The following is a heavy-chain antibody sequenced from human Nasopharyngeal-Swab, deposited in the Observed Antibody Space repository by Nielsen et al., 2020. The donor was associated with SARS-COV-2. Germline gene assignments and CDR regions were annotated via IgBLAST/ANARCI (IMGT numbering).Heavy chain of an antibody. V-gene: IGHV4-34*01. D-gene: IGHD2-21*02. J-gene: IGHJ3*02. Sequence: WIRQPPGKGLEWIGDINHSGSTNYNSSLKSGVTISVSTSKNQFSLKLSSVTAADTAVYYCARSCRVVTAIRFAFDIWGQGTMVTVSS. CDR3: ARSCRVVTAIRFAFDI. CDR2: INHSGST.